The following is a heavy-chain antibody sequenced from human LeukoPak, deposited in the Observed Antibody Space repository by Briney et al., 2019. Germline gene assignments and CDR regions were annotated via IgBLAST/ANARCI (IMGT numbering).Heavy chain of an antibody. D-gene: IGHD6-25*01. Sequence: SETLSLTCTVSGGSIVSYYWSWIRQPPGKGLEWIGYIYYTGSTNYDPSLKSRVTISVDTSKNQFSLKLSSVTAADTAVYYCARYLAAGYFDLWGRGTLVTVSS. CDR3: ARYLAAGYFDL. V-gene: IGHV4-59*08. CDR1: GGSIVSYY. CDR2: IYYTGST. J-gene: IGHJ2*01.